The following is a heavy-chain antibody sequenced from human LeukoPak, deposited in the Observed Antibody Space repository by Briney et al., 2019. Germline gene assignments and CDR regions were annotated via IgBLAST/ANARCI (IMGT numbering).Heavy chain of an antibody. J-gene: IGHJ3*02. CDR1: GFTFSDYH. CDR3: ARGDRAMKHNAFDI. CDR2: ISSSGFTI. D-gene: IGHD5-18*01. V-gene: IGHV3-11*01. Sequence: GGSLRLSCAASGFTFSDYHMNWIRRAPGKGLEWVSYISSSGFTIYFADSVKGRFTISRDNAKKSLYLQMNSLRAEDTAVYYCARGDRAMKHNAFDIWGRGTMVTVSS.